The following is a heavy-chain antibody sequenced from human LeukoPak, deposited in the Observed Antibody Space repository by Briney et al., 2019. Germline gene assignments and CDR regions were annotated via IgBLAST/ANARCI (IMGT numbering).Heavy chain of an antibody. D-gene: IGHD6-6*01. J-gene: IGHJ4*02. CDR2: ISSTGSLM. V-gene: IGHV3-11*04. CDR3: GGEPYGTSSDRLDY. CDR1: GFTFTDYY. Sequence: KPGGSLRLSCAPCGFTFTDYYLSWIRQAPGKGLKWVAYISSTGSLMYYAHSVKGRFTISRDNAQNLVYLQMNSLRAEDTAVYYCGGEPYGTSSDRLDYWGQGTLVTVSS.